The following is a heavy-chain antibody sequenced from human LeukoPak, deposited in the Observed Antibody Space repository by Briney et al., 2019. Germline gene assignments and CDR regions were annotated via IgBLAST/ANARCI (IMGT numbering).Heavy chain of an antibody. Sequence: PWGSLRLSCAASGFTFSDYYMSWIRQAPGKGLEWVSYISSSGSTINYADSVKGRFTISRDSAKKSLFLQMNSLRAEDTAVYYCARVGSSGYPIDYWGQGTLVTVSS. CDR2: ISSSGSTI. V-gene: IGHV3-11*01. J-gene: IGHJ4*02. CDR1: GFTFSDYY. CDR3: ARVGSSGYPIDY. D-gene: IGHD6-19*01.